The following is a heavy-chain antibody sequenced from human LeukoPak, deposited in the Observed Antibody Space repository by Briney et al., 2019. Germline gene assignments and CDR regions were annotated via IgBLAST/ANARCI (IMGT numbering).Heavy chain of an antibody. J-gene: IGHJ4*02. CDR3: ASAGSHSYFDS. CDR2: INPTGGST. D-gene: IGHD6-13*01. Sequence: GGSLRLSCAASGFTFSSYAMSWVRQAPGKGLGWVSAINPTGGSTYYADSVRRRSTISRDNSKNTLYLQMNSLRAEDTAVYFCASAGSHSYFDSWGPGTLVTVSS. CDR1: GFTFSSYA. V-gene: IGHV3-23*01.